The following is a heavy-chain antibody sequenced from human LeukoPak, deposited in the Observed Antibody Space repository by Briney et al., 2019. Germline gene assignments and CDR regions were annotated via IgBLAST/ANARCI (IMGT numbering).Heavy chain of an antibody. CDR3: ARVPSAYYFDY. V-gene: IGHV3-53*01. J-gene: IGHJ4*02. CDR1: GFTVSNNY. CDR2: IYSGGNT. D-gene: IGHD6-6*01. Sequence: GGSLRLSCAASGFTVSNNYMTWVRQAPGKGLEWVSIIYSGGNTYYADYVKGRFTISRDNSKNTLYLQMNNLRAEDTAVYYCARVPSAYYFDYWGQGALVTVSS.